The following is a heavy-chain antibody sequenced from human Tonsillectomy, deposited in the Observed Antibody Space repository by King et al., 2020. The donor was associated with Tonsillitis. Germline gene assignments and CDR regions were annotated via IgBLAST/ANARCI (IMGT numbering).Heavy chain of an antibody. CDR1: GYSFTNNW. CDR3: AKHRGGYFASGTFDY. CDR2: IYPGDADT. V-gene: IGHV5-51*01. D-gene: IGHD3-10*01. Sequence: VQLVQSGAEVKKPGESLKISCKGFGYSFTNNWIGWVRQMPGKGLEWMGFIYPGDADTTYSPSFQGQVTISADKSISTAYLQWSSLKASDTAMYYCAKHRGGYFASGTFDYWGQGTLVTVSS. J-gene: IGHJ4*02.